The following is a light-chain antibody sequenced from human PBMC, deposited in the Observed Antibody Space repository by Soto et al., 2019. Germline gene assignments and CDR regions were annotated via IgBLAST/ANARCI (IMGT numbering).Light chain of an antibody. CDR3: QQYNNWPPIT. CDR1: QSISRW. J-gene: IGKJ5*01. Sequence: DIQMPQSPSTLSTFVGDSVTITGRASQSISRWLAWYQQKPGKVPKLLIYKASTLESGVPSRFSGSGSGTEFTLTISSLQSEDFAVYYCQQYNNWPPITVGQGTRLEIK. CDR2: KAS. V-gene: IGKV1-5*03.